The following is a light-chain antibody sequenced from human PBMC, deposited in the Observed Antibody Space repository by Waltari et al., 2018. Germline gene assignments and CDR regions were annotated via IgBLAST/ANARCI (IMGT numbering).Light chain of an antibody. J-gene: IGKJ1*01. V-gene: IGKV2-28*01. CDR3: MQGLYTPWT. CDR1: QSPVPDSGNHY. Sequence: EIVMTQSPLSLPVTTGEPASIPCRPSQSPVPDSGNHYVDWYRQKPGQSPQLLIYLGSNRAPGVPDRFSGSASDTDFTLKISRVEAEDVGIYYCMQGLYTPWTFGQGTKVEIK. CDR2: LGS.